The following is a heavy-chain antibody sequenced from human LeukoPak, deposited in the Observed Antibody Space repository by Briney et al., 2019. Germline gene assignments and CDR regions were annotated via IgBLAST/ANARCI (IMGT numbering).Heavy chain of an antibody. J-gene: IGHJ4*02. V-gene: IGHV3-21*01. D-gene: IGHD1-26*01. CDR2: ISSSGSYT. CDR1: GFTFSSYN. CDR3: ARDSGATGY. Sequence: GGSLRLSCAASGFTFSSYNMNWVRQAPGKGLEWVSSISSSGSYTYYADSVKGRFTISRDNAKNSLYLQMNSLRAEDTAVYYCARDSGATGYWGQGTLVTVSS.